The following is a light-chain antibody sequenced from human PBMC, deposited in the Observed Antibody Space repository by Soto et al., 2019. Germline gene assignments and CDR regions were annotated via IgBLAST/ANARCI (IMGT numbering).Light chain of an antibody. Sequence: QSVLTQPASVSGSPGQSITISCTGTSSDVGSYNLVSWYQQHPGEAPKLIIYEGSKRPSGVSNRFSASKSGNTASLTISGLQAEDEADYYCCSYAGSSTLYVFGTGTKLPVL. CDR3: CSYAGSSTLYV. J-gene: IGLJ1*01. CDR2: EGS. CDR1: SSDVGSYNL. V-gene: IGLV2-23*01.